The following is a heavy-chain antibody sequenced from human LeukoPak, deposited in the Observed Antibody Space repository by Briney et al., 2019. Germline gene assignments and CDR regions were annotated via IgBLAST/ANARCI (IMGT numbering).Heavy chain of an antibody. J-gene: IGHJ4*02. CDR1: GFTFSSYE. D-gene: IGHD4-23*01. CDR3: ARCPRWAHFDY. Sequence: GGSPRLSCAGSGFTFSSYEMNWVRQAPGKGLEWVSYISSSGRAIYYADSVKGRFTVSRDNAKNSLYLQMNSLRAEDTAVYYCARCPRWAHFDYWGQGTLVTVSS. V-gene: IGHV3-48*03. CDR2: ISSSGRAI.